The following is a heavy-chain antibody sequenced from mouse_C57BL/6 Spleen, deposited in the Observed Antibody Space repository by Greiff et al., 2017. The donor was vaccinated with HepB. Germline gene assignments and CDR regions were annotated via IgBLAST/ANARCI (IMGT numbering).Heavy chain of an antibody. J-gene: IGHJ2*01. V-gene: IGHV1-52*01. Sequence: QVQLQQPGAELVRPGSSVKLSCKASGYTFTSYWMHWVKQRPIQGLEWIGNIDPSDSETHYNQKFKDKATLTVDKSSSTAYMQLSSLTSEDSAVYYCARWTAQATDYWGQGTTLTVSS. D-gene: IGHD3-2*02. CDR1: GYTFTSYW. CDR3: ARWTAQATDY. CDR2: IDPSDSET.